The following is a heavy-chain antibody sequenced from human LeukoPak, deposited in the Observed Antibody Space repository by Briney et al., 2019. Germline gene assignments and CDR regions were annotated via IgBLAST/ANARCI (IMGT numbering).Heavy chain of an antibody. D-gene: IGHD1-1*01. Sequence: SETLSLTCTVSGGSISSYYWSWIRQPPGKGVEWIGYISYSGSSNYNPSLKSRVTISVDTSKNQYSLNLSSVTAADTAAHYCARAVGVGRGTYFDLWGRGTLVTVSS. J-gene: IGHJ2*01. V-gene: IGHV4-59*08. CDR2: ISYSGSS. CDR1: GGSISSYY. CDR3: ARAVGVGRGTYFDL.